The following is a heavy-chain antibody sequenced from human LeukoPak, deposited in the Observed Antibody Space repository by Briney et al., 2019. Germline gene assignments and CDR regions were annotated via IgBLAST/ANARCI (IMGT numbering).Heavy chain of an antibody. CDR2: IRSKVYGGTP. J-gene: IGHJ4*02. CDR1: GFTFGDYA. Sequence: GGSLRLSCIASGFTFGDYAMTWVRQAPGKGLEWVGFIRSKVYGGTPEYAASVKGRFTISRDDSKGIAYLQMNSLRTEDTAVYYCTRDQAPYYWGQGTLVTVSS. V-gene: IGHV3-49*04. CDR3: TRDQAPYY.